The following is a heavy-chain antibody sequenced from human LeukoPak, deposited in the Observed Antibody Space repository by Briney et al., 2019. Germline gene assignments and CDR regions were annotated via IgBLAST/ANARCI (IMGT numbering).Heavy chain of an antibody. J-gene: IGHJ4*02. CDR3: VNLGYSD. CDR1: GFSFSAAW. V-gene: IGHV3-7*01. D-gene: IGHD5-12*01. CDR2: IKNDGSDK. Sequence: GGSLRLSCEASGFSFSAAWMTWVRQAPGKGLEWVATIKNDGSDKYHVDSVKGRFTLSRDNAKNSAYLQMNSLRVEDTAVYYCVNLGYSDGGQGTLDTVSS.